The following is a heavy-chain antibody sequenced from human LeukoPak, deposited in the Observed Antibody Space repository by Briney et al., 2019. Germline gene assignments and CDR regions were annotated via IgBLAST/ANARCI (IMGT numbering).Heavy chain of an antibody. CDR3: ARDGNCSGGSCSFDP. J-gene: IGHJ5*02. CDR1: GFTFSSYE. CDR2: ISSSGSTI. Sequence: GGSLRLSCAASGFTFSSYEMNWVRQAPGKGLEWVSYISSSGSTIYYADSVKGRFTISRDNAKNLLYLQMNSLRAEDTAVYYCARDGNCSGGSCSFDPWGQGTLVTVSS. D-gene: IGHD2-15*01. V-gene: IGHV3-48*03.